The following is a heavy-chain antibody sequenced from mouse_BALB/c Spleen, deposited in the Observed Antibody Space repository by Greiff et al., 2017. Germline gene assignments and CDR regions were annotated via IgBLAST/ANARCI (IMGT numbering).Heavy chain of an antibody. D-gene: IGHD4-1*01. CDR1: GFNIKDYY. CDR3: ARSWELGRFAY. V-gene: IGHV14-1*02. Sequence: EVKLQESGAELVRPGALVKLSCKASGFNIKDYYMHWVKQRPEQGLEWIGWIDPENGNTIYDPKFQGKASITADTSSNTAYLQLSSLTSEDTAVYYCARSWELGRFAYWGQGTLVTVSA. J-gene: IGHJ3*01. CDR2: IDPENGNT.